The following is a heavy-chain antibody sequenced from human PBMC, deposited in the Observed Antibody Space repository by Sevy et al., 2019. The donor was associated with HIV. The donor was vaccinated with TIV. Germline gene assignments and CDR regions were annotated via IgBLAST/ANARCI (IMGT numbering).Heavy chain of an antibody. Sequence: ASVKVSCKASGGTFTSYGVSWVRQAPGQGLEWMGTFIPIFATTKYAQIFQGRVTITADESTRTTYMELNSLRSEDTAVYFCARLYHEDSAVQAFDIWGQGTMVTVSS. CDR2: FIPIFATT. V-gene: IGHV1-69*13. CDR3: ARLYHEDSAVQAFDI. D-gene: IGHD1-26*01. CDR1: GGTFTSYG. J-gene: IGHJ3*02.